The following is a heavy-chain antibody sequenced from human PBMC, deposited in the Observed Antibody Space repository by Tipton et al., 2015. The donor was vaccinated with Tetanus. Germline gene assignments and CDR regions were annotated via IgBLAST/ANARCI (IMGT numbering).Heavy chain of an antibody. CDR3: ARAHCSDGVCNFDF. D-gene: IGHD2-15*01. J-gene: IGHJ4*02. V-gene: IGHV5-51*01. CDR1: GYIFTNYW. Sequence: QLVQSGGEVKKPGESLKISCKGSGYIFTNYWIGWVRQKPGKGLERRGIIYPGDSDTRYSPSFQGQVTISVDKSINTACLQWSSLKAADASMFYCARAHCSDGVCNFDFWGQGALVTVAS. CDR2: IYPGDSDT.